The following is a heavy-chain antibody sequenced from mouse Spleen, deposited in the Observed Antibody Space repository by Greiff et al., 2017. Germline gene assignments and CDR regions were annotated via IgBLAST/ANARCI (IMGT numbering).Heavy chain of an antibody. Sequence: DVKLVESGGGLVQPGGSLKLSCATSGFTFSDYYMYWVRQTPEKRLEWVAYISNGGGSTYYPDTVKGRFTISRDNAKNTLYLQMSRLKSEDTAMYYCARELSYYYGSSYDAMDYWGQGTSVTVSS. V-gene: IGHV5-12*02. CDR1: GFTFSDYY. J-gene: IGHJ4*01. CDR2: ISNGGGST. D-gene: IGHD1-1*01. CDR3: ARELSYYYGSSYDAMDY.